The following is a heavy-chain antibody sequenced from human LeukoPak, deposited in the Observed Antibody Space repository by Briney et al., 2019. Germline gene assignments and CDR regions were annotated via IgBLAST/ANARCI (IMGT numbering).Heavy chain of an antibody. Sequence: SETLSLTCTVSGVSISSYYWSWIRQPPGKGLEWIGYIYYSGSTNYNPSLKSRVTISLDTPKNQFSLKLSSVTAADTAVYYCARTSASGATYFDYWGQGTLVTVSS. CDR1: GVSISSYY. D-gene: IGHD1-26*01. CDR2: IYYSGST. V-gene: IGHV4-59*01. J-gene: IGHJ4*02. CDR3: ARTSASGATYFDY.